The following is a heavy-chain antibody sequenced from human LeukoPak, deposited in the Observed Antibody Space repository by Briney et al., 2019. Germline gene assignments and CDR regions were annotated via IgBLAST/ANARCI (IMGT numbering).Heavy chain of an antibody. CDR1: GFTFSSYG. J-gene: IGHJ4*02. Sequence: PGGSLRLSCAASGFTFSSYGMTWVRQAPGKGLEWVAVISYDGSNKYYADSVKGRITISRDNAKNTLYLQMNSLRAEDTAVYYCARETAVTGSYYLDYWGQGTLVTVSS. D-gene: IGHD6-19*01. CDR3: ARETAVTGSYYLDY. V-gene: IGHV3-30*03. CDR2: ISYDGSNK.